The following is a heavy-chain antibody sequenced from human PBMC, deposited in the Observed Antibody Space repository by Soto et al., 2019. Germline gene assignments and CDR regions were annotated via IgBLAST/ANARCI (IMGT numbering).Heavy chain of an antibody. Sequence: PGESLKISCKGSGYIFTKFWIGWVRQMPGKGPEWMDIIYPGDSNTKYSPSFRGQVTVSDDKSISTAYLQWSSLKASDTAIYYCARLGGPHSFGLYYFDFWGQGTLVTVSS. D-gene: IGHD3-3*01. CDR1: GYIFTKFW. J-gene: IGHJ4*02. V-gene: IGHV5-51*01. CDR2: IYPGDSNT. CDR3: ARLGGPHSFGLYYFDF.